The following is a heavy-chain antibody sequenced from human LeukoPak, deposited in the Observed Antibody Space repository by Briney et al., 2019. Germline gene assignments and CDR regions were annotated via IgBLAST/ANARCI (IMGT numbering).Heavy chain of an antibody. CDR1: GGSISSYY. CDR2: IYYSGST. CDR3: ARESTSGNWFDP. D-gene: IGHD2-2*01. Sequence: SETLSLTCTVSGGSISSYYWSWIRQPPGKGLEWIGYIYYSGSTNYNPSLKSRVTISVDTSKNQFSLKLSSVTAADTAVYYCARESTSGNWFDPWGQGTLVTVSS. J-gene: IGHJ5*02. V-gene: IGHV4-59*01.